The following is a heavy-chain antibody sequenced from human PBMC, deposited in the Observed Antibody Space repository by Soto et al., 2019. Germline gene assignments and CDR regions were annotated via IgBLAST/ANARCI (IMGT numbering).Heavy chain of an antibody. CDR1: GGSMSSGDYY. V-gene: IGHV4-30-4*01. Sequence: PSETLSLTCTVSGGSMSSGDYYWSWIRQPPGKGLEWIGYILYSGSTYYNPSLKSRVTMSVDTSKNQFSLKLSSVTAGDTAVYYCARAGNQFDSWAPGILISVS. CDR3: ARAGNQFDS. D-gene: IGHD1-1*01. CDR2: ILYSGST. J-gene: IGHJ4*02.